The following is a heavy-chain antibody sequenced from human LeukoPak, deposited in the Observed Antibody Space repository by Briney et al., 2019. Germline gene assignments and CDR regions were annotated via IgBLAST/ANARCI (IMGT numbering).Heavy chain of an antibody. Sequence: GASVKVSCKASGYTFTSYDINWVRQATGQGLEWMGWMNPNSGNTGYAQKFQGRVTMTRNTSISTAYMELSSLRSEDTAVYYCARVPYYYGLGTPRYLDYWGQGTLVTVSS. CDR2: MNPNSGNT. J-gene: IGHJ4*02. V-gene: IGHV1-8*01. CDR3: ARVPYYYGLGTPRYLDY. D-gene: IGHD3-10*01. CDR1: GYTFTSYD.